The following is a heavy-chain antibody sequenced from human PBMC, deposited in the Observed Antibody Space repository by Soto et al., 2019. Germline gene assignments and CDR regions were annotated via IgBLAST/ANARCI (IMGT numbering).Heavy chain of an antibody. Sequence: SAGKVSCKASGGTFSSYAISWVRQAAGQGLEWMGGIIPMFGTANYAQKFQGRVKLTADESTSTAYMELSSLRSEDTAVYYCARDSGSQPNYYHGMDVWRHGTTVPVFS. CDR2: IIPMFGTA. D-gene: IGHD1-26*01. V-gene: IGHV1-69*13. J-gene: IGHJ6*02. CDR3: ARDSGSQPNYYHGMDV. CDR1: GGTFSSYA.